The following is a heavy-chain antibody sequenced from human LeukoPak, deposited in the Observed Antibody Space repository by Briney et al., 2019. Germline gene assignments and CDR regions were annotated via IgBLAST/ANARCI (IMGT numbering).Heavy chain of an antibody. CDR1: GYTFTSYG. J-gene: IGHJ4*02. D-gene: IGHD3-10*01. V-gene: IGHV1-18*01. CDR3: ARDPRPYGTVDY. CDR2: ISAYNGNT. Sequence: ASVKVSCKASGYTFTSYGISWVRQAPGQGLEWMGWISAYNGNTNYAQKLQGRVTMTTDTSTSTACMELRSLRSDDTAVYYCARDPRPYGTVDYWGQGTLVTVSS.